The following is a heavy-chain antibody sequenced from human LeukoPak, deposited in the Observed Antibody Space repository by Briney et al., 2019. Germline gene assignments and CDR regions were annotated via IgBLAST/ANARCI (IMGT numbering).Heavy chain of an antibody. Sequence: ASVKVSCKVSGYTLTELSMHWVRQAPGKGLEWMGGFDPEDGETIRGRVTMTEDTSTDTAYMELSSLRSEDTAVYYCATGVMVYAIGAFDIWGQGTMVTVSS. CDR2: FDPEDGET. CDR1: GYTLTELS. J-gene: IGHJ3*02. V-gene: IGHV1-24*01. CDR3: ATGVMVYAIGAFDI. D-gene: IGHD2-8*01.